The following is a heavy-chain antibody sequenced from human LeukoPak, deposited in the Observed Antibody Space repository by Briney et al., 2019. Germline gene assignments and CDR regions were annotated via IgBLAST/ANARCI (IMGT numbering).Heavy chain of an antibody. D-gene: IGHD5-12*01. CDR1: GGSFSGYY. CDR2: INHSGST. J-gene: IGHJ4*02. CDR3: AGSGVDIVATARRDY. Sequence: SETLSLTCAVYGGSFSGYYWSWIRQPPGKGLEWIGEINHSGSTNYNPSLKSRVTISVDTSKNQFSLKLSSVTAADTAVYYCAGSGVDIVATARRDYWGQGTLVTVSS. V-gene: IGHV4-34*01.